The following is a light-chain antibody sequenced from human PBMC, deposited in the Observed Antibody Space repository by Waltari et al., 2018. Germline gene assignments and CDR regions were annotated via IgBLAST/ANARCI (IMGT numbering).Light chain of an antibody. CDR2: WAS. CDR3: QQYYSTPPHT. CDR1: PRVLYSSNNKNY. V-gene: IGKV4-1*01. Sequence: DIVMTQSPDSLAVSLGERATINCKSSPRVLYSSNNKNYLAWYQQKPGQPPKLLIYWASTRESGVPDRFSGSGSGTDFTLTISSLQAEDVAVYYCQQYYSTPPHTFGQGTKLEIK. J-gene: IGKJ2*01.